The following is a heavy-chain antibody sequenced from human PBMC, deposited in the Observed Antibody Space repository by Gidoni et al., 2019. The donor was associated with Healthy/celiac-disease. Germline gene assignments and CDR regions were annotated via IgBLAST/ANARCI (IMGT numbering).Heavy chain of an antibody. V-gene: IGHV1-3*01. J-gene: IGHJ5*02. D-gene: IGHD3-3*01. CDR2: INAGNGNT. Sequence: QVQLVQSGAEVKKPGASVKVSCKASGYTFTSYALPWVRQAPGQRLEWMGWINAGNGNTKYAQKFQGRVTITRDTSASTAYMELSSLRSEDTAVYYCARGPYYDFWSGYPGLPFDPWGQGTLVTVSS. CDR1: GYTFTSYA. CDR3: ARGPYYDFWSGYPGLPFDP.